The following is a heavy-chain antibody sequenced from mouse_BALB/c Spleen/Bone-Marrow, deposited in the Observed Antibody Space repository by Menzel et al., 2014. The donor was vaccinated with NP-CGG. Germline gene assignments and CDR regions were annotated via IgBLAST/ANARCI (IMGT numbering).Heavy chain of an antibody. J-gene: IGHJ4*01. D-gene: IGHD2-1*01. Sequence: QVQLQQSGAELVKPGASVKLPCKASGYTFTSYWVHWVKRRPGQGLKWIGEINPSNGRTNYNETFKSKATLTVDKSSTTAYMQLSSLTSDDSAVYYCARYGNYDAMDYWGQGTSVTVSS. CDR2: INPSNGRT. CDR3: ARYGNYDAMDY. V-gene: IGHV1S81*02. CDR1: GYTFTSYW.